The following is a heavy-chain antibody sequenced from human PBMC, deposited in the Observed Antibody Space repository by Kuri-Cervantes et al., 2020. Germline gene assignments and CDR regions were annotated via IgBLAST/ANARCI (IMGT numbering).Heavy chain of an antibody. CDR1: GFTFSSYA. CDR3: ARIDSYGDY. D-gene: IGHD5-18*01. J-gene: IGHJ4*02. CDR2: ISTAGGST. Sequence: LSLTCAASGFTFSSYAMTWVRQSSVKGLEWVSTISTAGGSTYYTDSVKGRFTISRDKDTLYLQMNSLRGEDTAVYYCARIDSYGDYWGQGTLVTVSS. V-gene: IGHV3-23*01.